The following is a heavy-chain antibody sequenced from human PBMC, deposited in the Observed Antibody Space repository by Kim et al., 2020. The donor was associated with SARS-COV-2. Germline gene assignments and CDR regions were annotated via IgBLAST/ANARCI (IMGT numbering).Heavy chain of an antibody. CDR2: ISESGDNS. Sequence: GGSLRLSCAASQFSFSSYAMIWVRQAPGKGLEWVSSISESGDNSYYADSVKGRFTISRDNSENTLYLQMNSLRAEDTAIYYCAKDGPAGGWNWYFDLWGRGTLVTVSS. V-gene: IGHV3-23*01. CDR1: QFSFSSYA. J-gene: IGHJ2*01. D-gene: IGHD6-19*01. CDR3: AKDGPAGGWNWYFDL.